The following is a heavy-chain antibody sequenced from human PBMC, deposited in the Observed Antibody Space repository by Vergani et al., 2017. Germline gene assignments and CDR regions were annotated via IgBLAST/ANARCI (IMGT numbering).Heavy chain of an antibody. CDR3: AQDLHHSGSLYNWFDP. CDR1: GGSISSSSYY. V-gene: IGHV4-39*01. J-gene: IGHJ5*02. Sequence: QLQLQESGPGLVKPSETLSLTCTVSGGSISSSSYYWGWIRQPPGKGLEWIGSIYYSGSTYYNPSLKSRVTISVDTSKNQFSLKLSSVTAADTAVYYCAQDLHHSGSLYNWFDPWGQGTLVTVSS. D-gene: IGHD1-26*01. CDR2: IYYSGST.